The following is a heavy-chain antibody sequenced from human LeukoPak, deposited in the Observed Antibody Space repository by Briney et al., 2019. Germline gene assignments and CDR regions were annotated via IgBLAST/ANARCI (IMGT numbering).Heavy chain of an antibody. CDR1: GGSISNYY. Sequence: SETLSLTCTVSGGSISNYYWTWIRQPAGKGLEWIGRIYTTGSTNYNPSLESRVTMSVDTSKNQFSLKLSSVTAADTAVYYCARLRSYGGNRGIDYWGQGTLVAVSS. V-gene: IGHV4-4*07. J-gene: IGHJ4*02. CDR3: ARLRSYGGNRGIDY. CDR2: IYTTGST. D-gene: IGHD4-23*01.